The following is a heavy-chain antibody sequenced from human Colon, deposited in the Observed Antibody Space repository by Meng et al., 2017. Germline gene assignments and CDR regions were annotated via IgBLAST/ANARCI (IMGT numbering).Heavy chain of an antibody. CDR1: GASISSGDYY. V-gene: IGHV4-30-4*01. J-gene: IGHJ4*02. CDR3: ARGPTTYFDY. Sequence: QGHLQEGGLGLVKPSGTLSLTCAVSGASISSGDYYWSWIRQPPGKGLEWIGYIYYSGSTYYNPSLKSRVTISVDTSKNQFSLKLSSVTAADTAVYYCARGPTTYFDYWGQGTLVTVSS. CDR2: IYYSGST. D-gene: IGHD4-17*01.